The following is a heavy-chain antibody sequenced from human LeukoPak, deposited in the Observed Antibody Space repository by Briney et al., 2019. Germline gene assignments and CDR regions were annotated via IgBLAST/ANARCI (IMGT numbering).Heavy chain of an antibody. J-gene: IGHJ3*02. CDR3: ARGPTVTTFNAFDI. CDR2: VSSSGSTI. Sequence: GGSLRLSCAASGFTFSSYEMNWVRQAPGKGLEWVSYVSSSGSTIYYADSVKGRFTISRDNAKNSLYLQMGSLRAEDMAVYYCARGPTVTTFNAFDIWGHGTMVTVSS. CDR1: GFTFSSYE. V-gene: IGHV3-48*03. D-gene: IGHD4-17*01.